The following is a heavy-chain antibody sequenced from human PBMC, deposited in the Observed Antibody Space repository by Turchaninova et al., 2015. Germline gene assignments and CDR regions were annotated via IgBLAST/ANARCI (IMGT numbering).Heavy chain of an antibody. V-gene: IGHV1-18*04. J-gene: IGHJ4*01. D-gene: IGHD1-26*01. CDR1: GYTFTSYG. CDR3: ARDRTMGAPHFDY. Sequence: QVQLVQSGVEVKKPGASVKVSCKASGYTFTSYGISWMRQAHGQGLEWMGWINCNTGGTNDAQDFQDRGTMTTDTSTGTAYMELRGLRSDDTAVYYCARDRTMGAPHFDYWGQGTLVTVSS. CDR2: INCNTGGT.